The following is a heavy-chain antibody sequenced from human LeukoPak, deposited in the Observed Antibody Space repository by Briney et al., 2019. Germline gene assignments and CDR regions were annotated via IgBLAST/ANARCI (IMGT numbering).Heavy chain of an antibody. Sequence: SATLSLTCTVSGGSISSYYWSWIRQPAGKGLEWIGRIYTSGSTNYNPSLKSRVTMSVDTSKNQFSLKLSSVTAADTAVYYCARDTGRITIFGVPANFYYYYGMDVWGQGTTVTVSS. CDR3: ARDTGRITIFGVPANFYYYYGMDV. J-gene: IGHJ6*02. CDR1: GGSISSYY. D-gene: IGHD3-3*01. V-gene: IGHV4-4*07. CDR2: IYTSGST.